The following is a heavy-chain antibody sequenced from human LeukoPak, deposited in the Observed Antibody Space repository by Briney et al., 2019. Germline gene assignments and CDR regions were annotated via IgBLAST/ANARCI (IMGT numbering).Heavy chain of an antibody. CDR3: ARGPGYCSGGSCYETLDY. D-gene: IGHD2-15*01. CDR2: INPNSGGT. Sequence: ASVKVSCKASGYTFTGYYMHWVRQAPGQGLEWMGWINPNSGGTNYAQKFQGRVTMTRDTSISTAYMELSRLRSDDTVVYYCARGPGYCSGGSCYETLDYWGQGTLVTVSS. V-gene: IGHV1-2*02. J-gene: IGHJ4*02. CDR1: GYTFTGYY.